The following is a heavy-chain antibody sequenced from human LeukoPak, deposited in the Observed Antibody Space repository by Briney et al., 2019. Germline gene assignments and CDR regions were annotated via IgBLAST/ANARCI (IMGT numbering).Heavy chain of an antibody. D-gene: IGHD2-21*02. J-gene: IGHJ4*02. V-gene: IGHV1-69*05. CDR1: GGTFSSYA. CDR3: ARGQGAQCGGDCYSYYFDY. Sequence: SVKVSCKASGGTFSSYAISWVRQAPGQGLEWMGGIIPIFGTANYAQKFQGRVTITTDESTSTASMELSSLRSEDTAVYYCARGQGAQCGGDCYSYYFDYWDQGTLVTVSS. CDR2: IIPIFGTA.